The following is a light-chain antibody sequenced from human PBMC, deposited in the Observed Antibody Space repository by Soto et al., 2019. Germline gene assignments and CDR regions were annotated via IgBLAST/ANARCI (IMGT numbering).Light chain of an antibody. CDR3: SSYTSSSTNYI. J-gene: IGLJ1*01. CDR1: SSDVGGYNY. V-gene: IGLV2-14*01. Sequence: QSALTQPASVSGSTGQSITISCTGTSSDVGGYNYVSWYQQHPGKAPKLMIYDVSNRPSGVSNRFSGSKSGNTASLTISGLQAEDEADYYCSSYTSSSTNYIFGTGTKLTVL. CDR2: DVS.